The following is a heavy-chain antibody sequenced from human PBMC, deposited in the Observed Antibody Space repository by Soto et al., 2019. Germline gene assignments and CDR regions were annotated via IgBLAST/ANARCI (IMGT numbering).Heavy chain of an antibody. D-gene: IGHD2-2*01. CDR3: ARTSTSHCFDY. Sequence: EVQLVESGGGLVQPGGSLRLSCAASGFTFSSYDMHWVRQATGKGLEWVSAIGTAGDTYYPGSVKGRFTISRENAKNSLYLQMNSLRAEDTAVYYCARTSTSHCFDYWGQGTLVTVSS. CDR1: GFTFSSYD. CDR2: IGTAGDT. V-gene: IGHV3-13*01. J-gene: IGHJ4*02.